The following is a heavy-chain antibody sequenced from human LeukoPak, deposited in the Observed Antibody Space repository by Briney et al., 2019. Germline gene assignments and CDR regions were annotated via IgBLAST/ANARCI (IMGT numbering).Heavy chain of an antibody. D-gene: IGHD2-2*01. V-gene: IGHV3-30-3*01. Sequence: GGSLRLSCAASGFTFSSYAMHWVRQAPGKGLEWVAVISYDGSNKYYADSVKGRFTISRDNSKNTLYLQMNSLKTEDTAVYYCTAALAMPKDYWGQGTLVTVSS. CDR3: TAALAMPKDY. CDR2: ISYDGSNK. J-gene: IGHJ4*02. CDR1: GFTFSSYA.